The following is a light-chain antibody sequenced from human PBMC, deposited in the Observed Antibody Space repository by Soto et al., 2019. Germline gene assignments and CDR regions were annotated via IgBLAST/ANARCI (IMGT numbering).Light chain of an antibody. CDR3: QQSHSTPYT. J-gene: IGKJ2*01. CDR1: QSISRN. CDR2: AAR. Sequence: DIQLTQSPSSLSPSVGDRITLSCRASQSISRNLNWYQQMPVKAPSLLIYAARDLQSGVPGRFSGSGSGTEFNLTISSLQPEDLATYYCQQSHSTPYTFGQGTKLEI. V-gene: IGKV1-39*01.